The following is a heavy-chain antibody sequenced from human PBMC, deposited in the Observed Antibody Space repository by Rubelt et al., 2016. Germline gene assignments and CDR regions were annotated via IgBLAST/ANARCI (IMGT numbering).Heavy chain of an antibody. CDR2: INAGNGNT. CDR3: ARMRGPYSSSGGEFDP. J-gene: IGHJ5*02. D-gene: IGHD6-13*01. Sequence: QVQLVQSGAEVKKPGASVKVSCKASGYTFTSYAMHWVRQAPGQRLEWMGWINAGNGNTKYSQKFQVRVTITRDTSASTAYMELSSLRSEDTAVYYCARMRGPYSSSGGEFDPWGQGTLVTVSS. CDR1: GYTFTSYA. V-gene: IGHV1-3*01.